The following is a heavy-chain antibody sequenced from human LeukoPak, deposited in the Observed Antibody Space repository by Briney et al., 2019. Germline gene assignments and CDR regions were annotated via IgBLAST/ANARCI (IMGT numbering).Heavy chain of an antibody. V-gene: IGHV3-23*01. CDR1: GFTFSSYA. J-gene: IGHJ4*02. Sequence: GGSLRLSCAASGFTFSSYAMSWVRQAPGKGLEWVSAISGSGGSTYYADSVEGRFTISRDNSKNTLYLQMNSLRAEDTAVYYCAKDHSSSGWSSDFDYWGQGTLVTVSS. D-gene: IGHD6-19*01. CDR2: ISGSGGST. CDR3: AKDHSSSGWSSDFDY.